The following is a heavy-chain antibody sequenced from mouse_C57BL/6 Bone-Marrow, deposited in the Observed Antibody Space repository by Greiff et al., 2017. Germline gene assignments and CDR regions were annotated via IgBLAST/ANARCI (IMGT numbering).Heavy chain of an antibody. V-gene: IGHV1-62-2*01. D-gene: IGHD2-1*01. CDR1: GYTFTEYT. CDR3: ARHEVSYYGNKGAMDY. CDR2: FYPGSGSI. Sequence: LMEPGASVKLSCKASGYTFTEYTIHWVKQRSGQGLEWIGWFYPGSGSIKYNEKFKDKATLTADKSSSTVYMELSRLTSEDSAVYFCARHEVSYYGNKGAMDYWGQGTSVTVSS. J-gene: IGHJ4*01.